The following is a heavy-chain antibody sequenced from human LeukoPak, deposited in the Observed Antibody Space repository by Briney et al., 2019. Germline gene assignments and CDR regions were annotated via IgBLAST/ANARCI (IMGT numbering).Heavy chain of an antibody. D-gene: IGHD2-8*01. CDR2: IKQDGSEK. Sequence: GGSLRLSCAASGFTFRSYWMSWVRQAPGKGLEWVANIKQDGSEKYYVDSVKGRFTISRDNAKNSLYLQMNSLRVEDTAVYYCARGVVLMVTTNWFDPWGQGTLVTVPS. J-gene: IGHJ5*02. V-gene: IGHV3-7*01. CDR3: ARGVVLMVTTNWFDP. CDR1: GFTFRSYW.